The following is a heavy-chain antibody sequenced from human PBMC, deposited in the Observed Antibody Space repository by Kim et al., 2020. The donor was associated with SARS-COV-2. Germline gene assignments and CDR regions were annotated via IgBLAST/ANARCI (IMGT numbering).Heavy chain of an antibody. CDR3: ARDCSGGSCEYGAYYYYGMDV. V-gene: IGHV4-59*01. Sequence: SETLSLTCTVSGGSISSYYWSWIRQPPGKGLEWIGYIYYSGSTNYNASLKSRVTISVDTSKNQFSLKLSSVTAADTAVYYCARDCSGGSCEYGAYYYYGMDVWGQGTTVTVSS. CDR1: GGSISSYY. CDR2: IYYSGST. D-gene: IGHD2-15*01. J-gene: IGHJ6*02.